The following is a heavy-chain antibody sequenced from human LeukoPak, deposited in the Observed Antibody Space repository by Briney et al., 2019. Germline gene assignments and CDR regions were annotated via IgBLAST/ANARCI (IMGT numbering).Heavy chain of an antibody. V-gene: IGHV3-48*03. CDR2: ISSSGSTV. CDR3: SLLAVASPQDY. J-gene: IGHJ4*02. CDR1: GFTFSTYE. D-gene: IGHD6-19*01. Sequence: GESLRLSCAASGFTFSTYEMHWVRQAPGKGLEWVSDISSSGSTVYYADSVKGRFTTSRDNAKNFLYLQMHSLRAEDTAVYYCSLLAVASPQDYWGQGTLVTVSS.